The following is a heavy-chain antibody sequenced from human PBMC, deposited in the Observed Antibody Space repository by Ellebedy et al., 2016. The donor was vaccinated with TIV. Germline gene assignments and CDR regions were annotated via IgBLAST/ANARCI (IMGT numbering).Heavy chain of an antibody. V-gene: IGHV5-51*01. CDR1: GYSFTNYW. D-gene: IGHD3-9*01. CDR3: ARTYYDILTGDEDDAFDI. J-gene: IGHJ3*02. CDR2: IYPGDSDT. Sequence: GESLKISCKGSGYSFTNYWIAWVRQMPGKGLEWMGIIYPGDSDTRYSPSFQGQVTISADKSISTAYLQWSSLKASDTAMYYCARTYYDILTGDEDDAFDIWGQGTMVTVSS.